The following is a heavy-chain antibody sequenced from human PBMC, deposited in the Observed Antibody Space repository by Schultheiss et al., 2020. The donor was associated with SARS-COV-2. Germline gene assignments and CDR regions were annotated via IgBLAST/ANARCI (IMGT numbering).Heavy chain of an antibody. V-gene: IGHV3-74*01. CDR1: GFTFADST. J-gene: IGHJ4*02. D-gene: IGHD3-3*01. Sequence: GESLKISCAASGFTFADSTMQWVRQAPGKGLEWVSRIKSDGSSTNYADSVKGRFTISRDNAKNTLYLQMNSLRAEDTAVYYCARANYDFWSGPPVYWGQGTLVTVSS. CDR3: ARANYDFWSGPPVY. CDR2: IKSDGSST.